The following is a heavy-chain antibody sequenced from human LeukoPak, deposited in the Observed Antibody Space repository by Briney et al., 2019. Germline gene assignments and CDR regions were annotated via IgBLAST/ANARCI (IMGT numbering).Heavy chain of an antibody. J-gene: IGHJ3*01. V-gene: IGHV3-23*01. D-gene: IGHD3-10*01. CDR2: ISGTGYST. CDR3: AKAGEFTYGLDPFDV. Sequence: QPGVSLRLSCAASGFVFRACAMTWVRQAPGKGLEWVSAISGTGYSTYYADSVKGRFTISRHNSENTLYLQLNSLRADDTAVYFCAKAGEFTYGLDPFDVWGQGTMVTVSS. CDR1: GFVFRACA.